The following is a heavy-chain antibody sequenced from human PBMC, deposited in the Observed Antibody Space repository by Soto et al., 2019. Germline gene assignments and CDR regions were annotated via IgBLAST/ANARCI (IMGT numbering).Heavy chain of an antibody. D-gene: IGHD6-6*01. CDR1: GDFISDYS. CDR3: GRDAFARNTRAFDP. J-gene: IGHJ5*02. CDR2: VYSTGTI. Sequence: SETLSLTCTVSGDFISDYSWAWIRQSAGKGLEWIGRVYSTGTIFYNPALKSRGTMSVDTSKNQCSLKLTSVNGADTAVYYCGRDAFARNTRAFDPWGQGTLVTVSS. V-gene: IGHV4-4*07.